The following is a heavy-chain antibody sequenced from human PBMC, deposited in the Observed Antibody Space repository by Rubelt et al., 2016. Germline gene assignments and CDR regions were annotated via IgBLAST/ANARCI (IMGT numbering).Heavy chain of an antibody. V-gene: IGHV3-74*01. CDR1: GFTFSEFW. CDR2: ISSDGIST. Sequence: EVQLVESGGGLVQPGGSLRLSCAASGFTFSEFWTHWVRQAPGKGLVWVSRISSDGISTGYADAVKGRCTISRDNAKNTLYLEMHSLRAEDTAVYYCARDYPYWYFDLWGRGTLVTISS. J-gene: IGHJ2*01. CDR3: ARDYPYWYFDL.